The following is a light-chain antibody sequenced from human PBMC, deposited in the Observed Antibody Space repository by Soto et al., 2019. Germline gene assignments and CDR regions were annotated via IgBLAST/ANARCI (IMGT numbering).Light chain of an antibody. J-gene: IGLJ1*01. CDR3: SSYKSSSTLFF. CDR2: DVS. Sequence: QSVLTQPASVSGSPGQSITISCTGTSSDVGGYNYVSWYQQHPGKAPKLMIYDVSNRPSGVSNRFSGSKSGNTASLTISGLQAEGGADYYCSSYKSSSTLFFFGTGTKLPVL. CDR1: SSDVGGYNY. V-gene: IGLV2-14*01.